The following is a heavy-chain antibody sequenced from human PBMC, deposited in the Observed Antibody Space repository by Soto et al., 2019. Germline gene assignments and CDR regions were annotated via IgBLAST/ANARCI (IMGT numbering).Heavy chain of an antibody. CDR1: GGTFSHST. Sequence: SVKVSCKASGGTFSHSTVAWVRQAPGHRPEWMGMIVPMFGSTNSAQKFWDRVTFSADTYTNTAYMELSSLRSEDTAVYYCATPSGLLGQYSALPDNWGQGTLVTVSS. J-gene: IGHJ4*02. CDR2: IVPMFGST. V-gene: IGHV1-69*08. D-gene: IGHD5-12*01. CDR3: ATPSGLLGQYSALPDN.